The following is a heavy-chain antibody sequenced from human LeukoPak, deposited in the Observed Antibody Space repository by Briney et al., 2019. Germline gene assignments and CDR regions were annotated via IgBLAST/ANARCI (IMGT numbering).Heavy chain of an antibody. CDR2: INQDGSEK. J-gene: IGHJ4*02. Sequence: GGSLRLSCAASGLTFSGSGIHWVRQAPGKGLEWVAYINQDGSEKDYVDSVRGRFTISRDNAKDSLFLQMNTLRADDAAVYYCARGSVVAPNFDFWGQGTLVTVSS. CDR3: ARGSVVAPNFDF. D-gene: IGHD4-23*01. CDR1: GLTFSGSG. V-gene: IGHV3-7*01.